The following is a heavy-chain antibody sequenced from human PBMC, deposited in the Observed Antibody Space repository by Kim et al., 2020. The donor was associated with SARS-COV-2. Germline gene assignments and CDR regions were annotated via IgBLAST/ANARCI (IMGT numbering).Heavy chain of an antibody. J-gene: IGHJ4*01. Sequence: GGSLRLSCAGSEFTLSSYVIHWVRQAPGKGLERVAAISGDGNSKYYADSVKGRFTISRDNPKNTVDVQMSSLRAEDTAVYYCATEGPFSSGRCGYFDYWG. V-gene: IGHV3-30*15. CDR2: ISGDGNSK. CDR1: EFTLSSYV. D-gene: IGHD6-25*01. CDR3: ATEGPFSSGRCGYFDY.